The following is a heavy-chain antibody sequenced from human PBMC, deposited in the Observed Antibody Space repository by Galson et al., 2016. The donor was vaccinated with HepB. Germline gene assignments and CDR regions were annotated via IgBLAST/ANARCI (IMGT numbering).Heavy chain of an antibody. Sequence: PALVKPTQTLTLTCTYSGFSLSTSGVGVGWIRLPPGKALEWLAPIYWNDNERYSPSLKSRLTITKDISKNQVVLTMTNVDPVDTATYYCAHTSPRYYYGLDNTFYFGYWGQGALVTVSS. J-gene: IGHJ4*02. D-gene: IGHD3-10*01. CDR3: AHTSPRYYYGLDNTFYFGY. V-gene: IGHV2-5*01. CDR2: IYWNDNE. CDR1: GFSLSTSGVG.